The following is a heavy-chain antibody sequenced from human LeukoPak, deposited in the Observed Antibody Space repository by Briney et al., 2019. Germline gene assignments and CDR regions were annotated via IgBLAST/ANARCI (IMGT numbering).Heavy chain of an antibody. CDR1: GYTFTDYY. V-gene: IGHV1-8*02. CDR3: ARGGSSSFDY. Sequence: ASVKVSCKASGYTFTDYYILWVRQAPGQGLEWMGWMNPNSGNTGYAQKFQGRVTMTRNTSISTAYMELSSLRSEDTAVYYCARGGSSSFDYWGQGTLVTVSS. D-gene: IGHD6-13*01. J-gene: IGHJ4*02. CDR2: MNPNSGNT.